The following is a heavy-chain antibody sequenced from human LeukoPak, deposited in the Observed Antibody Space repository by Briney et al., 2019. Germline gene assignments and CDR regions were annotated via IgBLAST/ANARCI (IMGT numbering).Heavy chain of an antibody. D-gene: IGHD5-18*01. J-gene: IGHJ3*02. Sequence: ASVKVSCKASGYTLTSYYMHWVRQAPGRGLEWMGIINPSGGSTSYAQKFQGRVTMTRDTSTSTVYMERSSLRSADTAVYYCEREDTAMVRAFDIWGQGTMVTVSS. CDR2: INPSGGST. V-gene: IGHV1-46*01. CDR1: GYTLTSYY. CDR3: EREDTAMVRAFDI.